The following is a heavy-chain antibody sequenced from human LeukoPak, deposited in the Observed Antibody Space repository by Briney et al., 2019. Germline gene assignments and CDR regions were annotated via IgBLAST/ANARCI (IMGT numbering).Heavy chain of an antibody. Sequence: ASVKVSCKASGYTFTSHYMHWVRQAPGQGLEWMGIINPSGGSTSYAQKFQGRVTMTRDMSTSTVYMELSSLRSEDTAVYYCARETTTNTAMGSFDYWGQGTLVTVSS. CDR2: INPSGGST. J-gene: IGHJ4*02. D-gene: IGHD5-18*01. CDR1: GYTFTSHY. V-gene: IGHV1-46*01. CDR3: ARETTTNTAMGSFDY.